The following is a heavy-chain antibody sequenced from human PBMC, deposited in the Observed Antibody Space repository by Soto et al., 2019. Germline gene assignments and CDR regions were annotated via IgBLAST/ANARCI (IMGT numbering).Heavy chain of an antibody. J-gene: IGHJ4*02. D-gene: IGHD3-22*01. CDR1: GFTFNIYA. CDR2: ISRYGDIT. V-gene: IGHV3-23*01. Sequence: EVQLLESGGALIQPGGSLRLSCAASGFTFNIYAMTWVRQAPGKGLEWVSAISRYGDITYYADSVEGRFSISRDNSKNTLYLQMNSLRAEDTAVYYCAKDRYLDHDSRGYLFDNWGQGTRVTVSS. CDR3: AKDRYLDHDSRGYLFDN.